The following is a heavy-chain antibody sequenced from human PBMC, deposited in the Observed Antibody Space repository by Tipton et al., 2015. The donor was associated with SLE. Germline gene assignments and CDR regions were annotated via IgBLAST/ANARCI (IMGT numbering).Heavy chain of an antibody. V-gene: IGHV4-34*01. CDR2: SNDSGKT. J-gene: IGHJ4*02. Sequence: TLSLTCAVYGGSLGGHYWSWIRQSPGKGLECIGESNDSGKTNYNPALKSRATISVDTSRNQFSLRLTSVTAADTAMYYCASQTVPDYWGQGTLVTVSS. CDR3: ASQTVPDY. CDR1: GGSLGGHY. D-gene: IGHD3-10*01.